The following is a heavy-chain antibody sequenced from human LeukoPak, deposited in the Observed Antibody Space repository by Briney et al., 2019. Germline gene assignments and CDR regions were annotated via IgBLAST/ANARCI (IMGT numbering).Heavy chain of an antibody. J-gene: IGHJ4*02. CDR3: ASILYG. D-gene: IGHD2-2*02. CDR2: FSSGGRT. CDR1: GFTVSTYS. V-gene: IGHV3-53*01. Sequence: PGGSLRLSCAASGFTVSTYSMSSARHAPGKGLEWVATFSSGGRTSYADSVKGRFTISRDTSQNTVFLQMNSLRDEDTALYYCASILYGWGQGTLVTVSS.